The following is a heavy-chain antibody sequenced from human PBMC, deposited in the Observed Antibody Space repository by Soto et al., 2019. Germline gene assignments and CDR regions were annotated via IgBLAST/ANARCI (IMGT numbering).Heavy chain of an antibody. J-gene: IGHJ6*02. CDR3: ARLHSHGTYGMDV. CDR2: IIPIFGAT. CDR1: GGSFTYT. Sequence: ASVKVSCKASGGSFTYTLSWVRQAPGQGLEWMGGIIPIFGATNYAQKFQGRVTITADESTKTAYMELSTLRSEDTAVYYCARLHSHGTYGMDVWGQGTTVTVSS. D-gene: IGHD5-18*01. V-gene: IGHV1-69*13.